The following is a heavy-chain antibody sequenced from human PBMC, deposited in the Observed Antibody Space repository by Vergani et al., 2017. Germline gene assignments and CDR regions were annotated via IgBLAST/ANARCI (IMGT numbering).Heavy chain of an antibody. CDR2: ISMSSSYI. J-gene: IGHJ3*02. D-gene: IGHD4-17*01. Sequence: EVQLVESGGGLVKPGGSLRLSCAASGFTFSSYSMNWVRQAPWKGLEWFSSISMSSSYIYYADSVKGRFTISRDNAKNSLYLQMNSLRAEDTAVYYCARGDPGDYGDYDAFDIWGQGTMVTVSS. CDR1: GFTFSSYS. V-gene: IGHV3-21*01. CDR3: ARGDPGDYGDYDAFDI.